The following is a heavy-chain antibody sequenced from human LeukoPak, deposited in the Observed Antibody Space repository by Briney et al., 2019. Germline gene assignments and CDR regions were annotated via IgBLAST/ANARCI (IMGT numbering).Heavy chain of an antibody. CDR3: ARGSPTGDY. Sequence: SETLSLTCTVSGGSVSSGSYYWSWIRQPPGKGLEWIGEINHSGSTNYNPSLKSRVTISVDTSKNQFSLKLSSVTAADTAVYYCARGSPTGDYWGQGTLVTVSS. CDR1: GGSVSSGSYY. V-gene: IGHV4-39*07. J-gene: IGHJ4*02. CDR2: INHSGST. D-gene: IGHD1-14*01.